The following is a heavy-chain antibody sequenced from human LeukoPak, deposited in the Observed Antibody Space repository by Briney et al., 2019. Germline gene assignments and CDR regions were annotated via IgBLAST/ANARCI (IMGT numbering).Heavy chain of an antibody. J-gene: IGHJ3*02. CDR2: IYYSGST. D-gene: IGHD3-22*01. V-gene: IGHV4-59*12. Sequence: SETLSLTCTVSGGSISSYYWSWIRQPPGKGLEWIGYIYYSGSTNYNPSPKSRVTISVDMSKNQFSLKLNSVTAADTAVYYCARKTYDSSGLIPHPGVFDIWGQGTMVTVSS. CDR3: ARKTYDSSGLIPHPGVFDI. CDR1: GGSISSYY.